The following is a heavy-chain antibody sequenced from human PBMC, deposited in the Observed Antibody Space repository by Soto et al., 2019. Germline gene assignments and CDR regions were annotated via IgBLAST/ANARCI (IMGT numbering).Heavy chain of an antibody. CDR1: GGSISSYY. J-gene: IGHJ4*02. V-gene: IGHV4-59*01. D-gene: IGHD5-12*01. CDR2: IYYNGNT. CDR3: AREGNLGRWLQPLDF. Sequence: SETLSLTCTVSGGSISSYYWSWIRPPPGKGLEWIGYIYYNGNTKYNPSLKSRVSMSVDTSKNQFSLRLISVTAADTAKYFCAREGNLGRWLQPLDFWGQGTLVTVSS.